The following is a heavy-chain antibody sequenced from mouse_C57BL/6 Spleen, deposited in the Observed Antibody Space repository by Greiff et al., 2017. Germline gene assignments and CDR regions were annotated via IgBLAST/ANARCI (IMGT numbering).Heavy chain of an antibody. CDR3: AKGDDYDDGAWFAY. Sequence: QVQLQQSGAELVRPGTSVKVSCKASGYAFTNYLIEWVKQRPGQGLEWIGVINPGSGGTNYTEKFKGKATLTADKSSSTAYMQLSSLTSEDSAVYFCAKGDDYDDGAWFAYWGQGTLVTVSA. V-gene: IGHV1-54*01. D-gene: IGHD2-4*01. J-gene: IGHJ3*01. CDR2: INPGSGGT. CDR1: GYAFTNYL.